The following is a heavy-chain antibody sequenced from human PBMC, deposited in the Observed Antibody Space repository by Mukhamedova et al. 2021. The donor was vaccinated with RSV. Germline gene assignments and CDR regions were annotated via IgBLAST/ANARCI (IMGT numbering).Heavy chain of an antibody. CDR2: ISSSSSTI. D-gene: IGHD6-19*01. Sequence: GKGLEWVSYISSSSSTIYYADSVKGRFTISRDNAKNSLYLQMNSLRPEDTAVYYCARDRTASGWYQNVPLSFDYWGQGTLVTVSS. V-gene: IGHV3-48*04. CDR3: ARDRTASGWYQNVPLSFDY. J-gene: IGHJ4*02.